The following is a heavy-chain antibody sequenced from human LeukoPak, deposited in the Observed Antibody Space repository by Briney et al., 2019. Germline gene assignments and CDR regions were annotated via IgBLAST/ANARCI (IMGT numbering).Heavy chain of an antibody. Sequence: SETLSLTCAVYGGSFSGYYWSWIRQPPGKGLEWTGEINHSGSTNYNPSLKSRVTISVDTSKNQFSLKLSSVTAADTAVYYCARMNGFPFDYWGQGTLVTVSS. CDR1: GGSFSGYY. D-gene: IGHD5-24*01. CDR3: ARMNGFPFDY. J-gene: IGHJ4*02. V-gene: IGHV4-34*01. CDR2: INHSGST.